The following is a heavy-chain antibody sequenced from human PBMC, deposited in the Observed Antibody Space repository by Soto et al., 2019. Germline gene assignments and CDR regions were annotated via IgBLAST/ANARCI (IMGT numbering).Heavy chain of an antibody. CDR2: IYYSGRT. D-gene: IGHD1-7*01. J-gene: IGHJ4*02. V-gene: IGHV4-31*03. CDR1: GGSISSGNYY. Sequence: QVQLQESGPGLVKSSQTLYLTCTVSGGSISSGNYYWNWIRQHPGKGLEWIGYIYYSGRTHLNPSLYSRVTISVDTSKNQFSLKLTSVTAADTAVYYCARSRNWNYALFGYWGQGTPVTVSS. CDR3: ARSRNWNYALFGY.